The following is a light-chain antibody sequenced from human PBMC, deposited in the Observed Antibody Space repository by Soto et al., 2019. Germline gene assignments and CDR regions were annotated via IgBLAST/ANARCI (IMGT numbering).Light chain of an antibody. CDR1: QSIRNY. J-gene: IGKJ1*01. V-gene: IGKV1-39*01. CDR3: QQTDSTPQT. CDR2: AAS. Sequence: DIQMTQSPSSLSASVGDRVTISCRASQSIRNYVSWYQQKPGTAPKLLIRAASTLQSGVPSRFSGSGSGTDFTLTSSSLQIEHFATYFCQQTDSTPQTFGQGTNVEI.